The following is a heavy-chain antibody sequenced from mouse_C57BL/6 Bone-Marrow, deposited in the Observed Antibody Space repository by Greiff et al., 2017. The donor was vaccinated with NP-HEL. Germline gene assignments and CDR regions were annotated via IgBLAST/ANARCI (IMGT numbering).Heavy chain of an antibody. J-gene: IGHJ2*01. Sequence: QVQLKQSGAELVRPGTSVKMSCKASGYTFTNYWIGWAKQRPGHGLEWIGDIYPGGGYTNYNEKFKGKATLTADKSSSTAYMQFSSLTSEDSAIYYCARLTYYYGSSYYFDYWGQGTTLTVSS. CDR2: IYPGGGYT. D-gene: IGHD1-1*01. CDR1: GYTFTNYW. CDR3: ARLTYYYGSSYYFDY. V-gene: IGHV1-63*01.